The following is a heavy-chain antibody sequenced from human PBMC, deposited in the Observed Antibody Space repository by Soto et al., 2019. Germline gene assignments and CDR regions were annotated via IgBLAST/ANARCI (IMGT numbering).Heavy chain of an antibody. CDR3: ARDPGYYGSGSPNWFDP. V-gene: IGHV4-39*07. Sequence: SETLSLTCTVSGGSISSSSYYWGWIRQPPGKGLEWIGCIYYSGSTNYNPSLKSRVTISVDTSKNQFSLKLSSVTAADTAVYYCARDPGYYGSGSPNWFDPWGQGTLVTSPQ. J-gene: IGHJ5*02. CDR2: IYYSGST. D-gene: IGHD3-10*01. CDR1: GGSISSSSYY.